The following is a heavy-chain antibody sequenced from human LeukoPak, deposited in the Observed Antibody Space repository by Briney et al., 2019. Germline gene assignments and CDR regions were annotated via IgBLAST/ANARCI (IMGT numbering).Heavy chain of an antibody. CDR1: GFTFSSYG. V-gene: IGHV3-30*02. CDR3: AKERDGAAAERFDY. CDR2: IRYDGSNK. Sequence: GGSLRLSCAASGFTFSSYGMHWVRQAPGKGLEWVAFIRYDGSNKYYADSVKGRFTISRDNSKNTLYLQMNSLRAEDTAVYYCAKERDGAAAERFDYWGQGTLVTVSS. D-gene: IGHD6-13*01. J-gene: IGHJ4*02.